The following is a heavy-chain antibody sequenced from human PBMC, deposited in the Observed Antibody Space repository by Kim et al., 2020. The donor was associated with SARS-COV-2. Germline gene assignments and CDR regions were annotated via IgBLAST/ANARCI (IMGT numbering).Heavy chain of an antibody. CDR3: ARVHSDYVWGSYRPQVYFDY. Sequence: QFNIARDNAKNTLYLQMKSLRAEDTAVYYCARVHSDYVWGSYRPQVYFDYWGQGTLVTVSS. J-gene: IGHJ4*02. D-gene: IGHD3-16*02. V-gene: IGHV3-11*05.